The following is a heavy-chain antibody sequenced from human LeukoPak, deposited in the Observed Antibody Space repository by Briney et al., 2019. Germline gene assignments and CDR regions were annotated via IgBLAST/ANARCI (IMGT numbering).Heavy chain of an antibody. D-gene: IGHD2-2*01. Sequence: GGSLRLSCVASGFSVSSNYMNWVRQAPGKGLEWVSGIYSGGNTNFADSVRGRFTISRDDSKNTLFLQMNSQSAEDTAVYYCARSTPVPGVATFDIWGQGTMVTVSS. CDR3: ARSTPVPGVATFDI. CDR1: GFSVSSNY. J-gene: IGHJ3*02. CDR2: IYSGGNT. V-gene: IGHV3-53*01.